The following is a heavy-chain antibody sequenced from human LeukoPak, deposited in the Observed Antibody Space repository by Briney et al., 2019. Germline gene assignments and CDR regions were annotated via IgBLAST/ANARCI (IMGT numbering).Heavy chain of an antibody. CDR2: IKPNSGGT. CDR3: ARTVTTSSYYFDY. Sequence: ASVKLSCKASGYTFTGYYMHWVRQAPGQGLEWMGWIKPNSGGTNYAQKFQGRVTMTRDTSISTAYMELSRLRSDDTAVYYCARTVTTSSYYFDYWGQGTLVTVSS. V-gene: IGHV1-2*02. J-gene: IGHJ4*02. CDR1: GYTFTGYY. D-gene: IGHD4-17*01.